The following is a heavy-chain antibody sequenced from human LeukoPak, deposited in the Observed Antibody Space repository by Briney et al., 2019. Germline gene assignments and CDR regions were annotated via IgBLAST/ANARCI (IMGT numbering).Heavy chain of an antibody. CDR1: GGSISSGSYY. V-gene: IGHV4-61*02. CDR2: IYTSGST. J-gene: IGHJ4*02. D-gene: IGHD3-3*01. CDR3: ARTIKSGYYQYFDY. Sequence: SETLSLTCTVSGGSISSGSYYWSWIRQPAGKGLEWIGRIYTSGSTNYNPSLKSRVTISVDTSKNQFSLKLSSVTAADTAVYYCARTIKSGYYQYFDYWGQGTLVTVSS.